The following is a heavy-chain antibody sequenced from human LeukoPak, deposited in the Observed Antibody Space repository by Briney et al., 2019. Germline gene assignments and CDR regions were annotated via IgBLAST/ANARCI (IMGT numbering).Heavy chain of an antibody. CDR2: IYGGGST. D-gene: IGHD3-10*01. J-gene: IGHJ4*02. V-gene: IGHV3-53*01. CDR3: ARGYYGSGSY. Sequence: AGGSLRLSCAASGFTVTSNFMSWVRQAPGKGLEWVSVIYGGGSTYYADSVKGRFTISRDTSKNTLYLQMNSLRAEDTAVYYCARGYYGSGSYWGQGTLVTVSS. CDR1: GFTVTSNF.